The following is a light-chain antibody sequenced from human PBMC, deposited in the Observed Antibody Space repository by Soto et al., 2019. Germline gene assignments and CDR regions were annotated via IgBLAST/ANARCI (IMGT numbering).Light chain of an antibody. V-gene: IGKV3-11*01. CDR2: DAS. Sequence: EIVFTQSPCTLSFSTCERSTLSCRASQSVYRSLAGYQQKPGQAPRLLIYDASNRATGVPARFSGSGSGTEFTLTINSLQAEDCAVYYCQQYYNWPRTFGQGTRLEIK. CDR1: QSVYRS. J-gene: IGKJ5*01. CDR3: QQYYNWPRT.